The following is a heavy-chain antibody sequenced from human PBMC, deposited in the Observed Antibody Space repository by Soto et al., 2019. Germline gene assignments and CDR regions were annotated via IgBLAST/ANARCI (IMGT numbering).Heavy chain of an antibody. V-gene: IGHV3-48*02. Sequence: PGGSLRLSCAASGFTFSSYSMNWVRQAPGKGLEWVSYISSSSSTIYYADSVKGRFTISRDNAKNSLYLQMNSLRDEDTAVYYCARDYYDFWSLSPSSYCYYGMDVWGQGTTVTVSS. CDR2: ISSSSSTI. CDR3: ARDYYDFWSLSPSSYCYYGMDV. D-gene: IGHD3-3*01. CDR1: GFTFSSYS. J-gene: IGHJ6*02.